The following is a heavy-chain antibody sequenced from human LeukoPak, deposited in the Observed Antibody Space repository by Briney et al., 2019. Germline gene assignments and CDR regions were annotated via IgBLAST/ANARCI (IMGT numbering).Heavy chain of an antibody. D-gene: IGHD5-12*01. CDR1: GYTFTGYY. Sequence: GASVKVSCKASGYTFTGYYMHWVRQAPGQGLEWMGWINPNSGGTNYAQKFQGRVTMTRDTSISTAYMELSRLRSDDTAVYYCARGTSTGSGWLRATDAFDIWGQGTMVTVSS. CDR2: INPNSGGT. J-gene: IGHJ3*02. CDR3: ARGTSTGSGWLRATDAFDI. V-gene: IGHV1-2*02.